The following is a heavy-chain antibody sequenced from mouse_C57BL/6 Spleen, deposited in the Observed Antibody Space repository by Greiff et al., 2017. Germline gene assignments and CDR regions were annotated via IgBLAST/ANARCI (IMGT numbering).Heavy chain of an antibody. V-gene: IGHV1-69*01. J-gene: IGHJ2*01. CDR2: IDPSDSYT. Sequence: QEELQQSGAELVMPGASVKLSCKASGYTFTSYWMHWVKQRPGQGLEWIGEIDPSDSYTNYNQKFKGKSTLTVDKSSSTAYMQLSSLTSEDSAVYYCARGQLRGYWGQGTTLTVSS. D-gene: IGHD3-2*02. CDR3: ARGQLRGY. CDR1: GYTFTSYW.